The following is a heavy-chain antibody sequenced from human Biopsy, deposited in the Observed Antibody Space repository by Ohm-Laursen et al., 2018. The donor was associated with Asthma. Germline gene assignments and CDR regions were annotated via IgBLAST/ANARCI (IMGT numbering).Heavy chain of an antibody. CDR3: ARDRPITMVRGVIITFDP. J-gene: IGHJ5*02. CDR1: GFTFGDYW. Sequence: SLRLSCAASGFTFGDYWMSWVRQVPGKGLEWVANIKHDGTEKNHVDSLKGRFTISRDNAKNSLYLQMNSLRAEDTAVYYCARDRPITMVRGVIITFDPWGQGTLVTVSS. CDR2: IKHDGTEK. D-gene: IGHD3-10*01. V-gene: IGHV3-7*03.